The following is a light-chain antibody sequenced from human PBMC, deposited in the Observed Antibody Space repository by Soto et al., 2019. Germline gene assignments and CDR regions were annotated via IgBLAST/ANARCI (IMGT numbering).Light chain of an antibody. CDR3: AAWDDSLNGPLYV. CDR2: TNN. Sequence: QSVLTQPPSVSGTPGHKVSISCSGSTSNLGGNTVNWYQQLPGTAPKLLIYTNNQRPSGVPDRFSGSKSGTSASLAISGLRSEDEADFYCAAWDDSLNGPLYVFGSGTQLTVL. CDR1: TSNLGGNT. V-gene: IGLV1-44*01. J-gene: IGLJ1*01.